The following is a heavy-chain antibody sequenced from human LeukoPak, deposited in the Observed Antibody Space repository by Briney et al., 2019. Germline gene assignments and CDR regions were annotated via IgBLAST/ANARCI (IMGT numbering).Heavy chain of an antibody. J-gene: IGHJ4*02. CDR1: GFTFSSYA. D-gene: IGHD4-23*01. V-gene: IGHV3-30*04. CDR2: ISYDGSNK. Sequence: GGSLRLSCAASGFTFSSYAMHWVRQAPGKGLEWVAVISYDGSNKYYADSVKGRFTISRDNSKSTLYLQMSSLRAEDTAVYYCARARYYGGNSDWGQGTLVTVSS. CDR3: ARARYYGGNSD.